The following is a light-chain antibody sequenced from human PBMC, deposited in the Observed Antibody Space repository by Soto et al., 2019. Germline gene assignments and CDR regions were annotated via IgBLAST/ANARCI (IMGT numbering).Light chain of an antibody. J-gene: IGKJ5*01. Sequence: DVVMTQSPLSLPVTFGQPASISFRSNQSLVYSDGIAYFSWCQQRPGRSPRRLIYKVSNRDSGVPARFSGSGSGTDFALKISRVEADDVGVYYCMQATHWPITFGQGTRLEIK. V-gene: IGKV2-30*01. CDR1: QSLVYSDGIAY. CDR3: MQATHWPIT. CDR2: KVS.